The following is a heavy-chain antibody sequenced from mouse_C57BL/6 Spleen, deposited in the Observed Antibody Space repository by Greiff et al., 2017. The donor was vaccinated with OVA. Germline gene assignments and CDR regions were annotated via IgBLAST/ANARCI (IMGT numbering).Heavy chain of an antibody. V-gene: IGHV5-6*01. J-gene: IGHJ2*01. CDR2: ISSGGSYT. CDR3: ARQGAVANFDY. CDR1: GFTFSSYG. Sequence: EVQLVESGGDLVKPGGSLKLSCAASGFTFSSYGMSWVRQTPDKRLEWVATISSGGSYTYYPDSVKGRFTISRDNAKNTLYLQMSSLKSEDTAMYYCARQGAVANFDYWGQGTTLTVSS. D-gene: IGHD1-1*02.